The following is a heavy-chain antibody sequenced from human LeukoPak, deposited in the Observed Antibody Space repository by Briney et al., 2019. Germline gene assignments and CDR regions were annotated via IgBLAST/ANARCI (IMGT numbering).Heavy chain of an antibody. D-gene: IGHD1-26*01. CDR1: EFALSSYA. J-gene: IGHJ3*02. V-gene: IGHV3-23*01. CDR2: ISGGGGNT. CDR3: GKNRYSGSLSPFDI. Sequence: GGSLRLSCAASEFALSSYAMSWVRQAPGKGLEWVSAISGGGGNTYYADSVKGRFTISRDNSKNTLYLQMNSLRAEDTAVYYCGKNRYSGSLSPFDIWGQGTMVTVSS.